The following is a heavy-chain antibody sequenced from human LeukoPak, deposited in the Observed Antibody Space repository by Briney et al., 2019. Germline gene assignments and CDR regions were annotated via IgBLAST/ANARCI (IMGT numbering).Heavy chain of an antibody. Sequence: SETLSLTCTVSGGSISTYYWSWIRQPPGKGLEYIGYINYRGTTDSNPSLKSRVTISVDTSKNQFSLKLSSVTAADTAVYYCARTQYCSGTSCYFGYFDYWGQGALVTVSS. J-gene: IGHJ4*02. V-gene: IGHV4-59*01. CDR2: INYRGTT. CDR1: GGSISTYY. D-gene: IGHD2-2*01. CDR3: ARTQYCSGTSCYFGYFDY.